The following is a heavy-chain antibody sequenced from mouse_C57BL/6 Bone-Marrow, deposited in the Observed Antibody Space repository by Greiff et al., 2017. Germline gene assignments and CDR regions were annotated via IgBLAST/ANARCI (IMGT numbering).Heavy chain of an antibody. J-gene: IGHJ4*01. D-gene: IGHD3-2*02. V-gene: IGHV5-12*01. CDR1: GFTFSDYY. CDR2: ISNGGGST. Sequence: EVKLVESGGGLVQPGGSLKLSCAASGFTFSDYYMYWVRQTPEKRLEWVAYISNGGGSTYYPDTVKGRFTISRDNAKNTLYLQMSRLKSEDTAMYYCARHVRVSPYAMDYWGQGTSVTVSS. CDR3: ARHVRVSPYAMDY.